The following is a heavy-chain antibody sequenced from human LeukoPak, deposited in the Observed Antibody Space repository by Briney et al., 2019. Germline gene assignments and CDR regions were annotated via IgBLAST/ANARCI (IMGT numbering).Heavy chain of an antibody. Sequence: PGGSLRLSCAASGFTFSSYWMSWVRQAPGKGLEWVANIKQDGSEKYYVDSMKGRFTISRDNAKSSLYLQMNSLRAEDTAVYYCARERDRYFDWLMEFDPWGQGTLVTVSS. CDR1: GFTFSSYW. CDR2: IKQDGSEK. V-gene: IGHV3-7*03. D-gene: IGHD3-9*01. CDR3: ARERDRYFDWLMEFDP. J-gene: IGHJ5*02.